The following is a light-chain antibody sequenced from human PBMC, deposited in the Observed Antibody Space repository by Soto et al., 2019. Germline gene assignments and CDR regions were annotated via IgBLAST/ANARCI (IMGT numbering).Light chain of an antibody. J-gene: IGLJ1*01. CDR2: EVS. V-gene: IGLV2-14*01. Sequence: QSALTQPASVSGSPGQSITISCTGTSSDVGNYNYVSWYQHHPGKAPKLMIYEVSNRPSGVSHRFSGSKSGNTASLTVSGLQAEDEADYYCSSYAGSSNVFGTGTKVTVL. CDR1: SSDVGNYNY. CDR3: SSYAGSSNV.